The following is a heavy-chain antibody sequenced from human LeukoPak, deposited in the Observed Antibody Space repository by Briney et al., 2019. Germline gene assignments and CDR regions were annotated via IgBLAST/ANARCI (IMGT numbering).Heavy chain of an antibody. J-gene: IGHJ4*02. D-gene: IGHD5-12*01. CDR1: GYSFTTYW. CDR3: ARQGGYSGYDLDY. V-gene: IGHV5-51*01. CDR2: IYPGDSNS. Sequence: GESLKISCKTSGYSFTTYWIGWVRQMPGKGLEWMGVIYPGDSNSRYSPSFQGQVTISADKSISTAYLQWSSLKASDTAMYYCARQGGYSGYDLDYWGQGTLVTVSS.